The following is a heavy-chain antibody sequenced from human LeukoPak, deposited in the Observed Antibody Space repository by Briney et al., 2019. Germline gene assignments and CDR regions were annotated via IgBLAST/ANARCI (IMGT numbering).Heavy chain of an antibody. J-gene: IGHJ4*02. Sequence: SETLSLTCTVSGGSISSSSYYWGWIRQPPGKGLEWIGSIYYSGSTYYNPSLKSRVTISVDTSKNQFSLKLSSVTAADTAVYYCARDHAKRVVPAAYIDYWGQGTLVTVSS. D-gene: IGHD2-2*01. CDR3: ARDHAKRVVPAAYIDY. CDR2: IYYSGST. V-gene: IGHV4-39*07. CDR1: GGSISSSSYY.